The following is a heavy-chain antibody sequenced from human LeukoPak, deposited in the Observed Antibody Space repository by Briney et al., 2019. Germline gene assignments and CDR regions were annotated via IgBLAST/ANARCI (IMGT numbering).Heavy chain of an antibody. CDR3: ARADYYYDSSGYTYLFDY. Sequence: SETLSLTCTVSGGSISYYYWGWIRQPPGQGLEWIGYIYYSGSTNYHPSLKSRVTISVDTSKNQFSLNLSSVTAADTAVYYCARADYYYDSSGYTYLFDYWGQGILVTVSS. V-gene: IGHV4-59*01. CDR2: IYYSGST. CDR1: GGSISYYY. J-gene: IGHJ4*02. D-gene: IGHD3-22*01.